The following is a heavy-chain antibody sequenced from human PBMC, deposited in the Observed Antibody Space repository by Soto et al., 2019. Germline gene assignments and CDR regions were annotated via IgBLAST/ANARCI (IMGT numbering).Heavy chain of an antibody. Sequence: SETLSLTCAVYGGSFSGYYWSWIRQPPGKGLEWIGEINHSGSTNYNPSLKSRVTISVDTSKNQFSLKLSSVTAADTAVYYCARGRALRPHHNCFDPWGQGTLVTVSS. CDR3: ARGRALRPHHNCFDP. CDR2: INHSGST. D-gene: IGHD4-17*01. V-gene: IGHV4-34*01. CDR1: GGSFSGYY. J-gene: IGHJ5*02.